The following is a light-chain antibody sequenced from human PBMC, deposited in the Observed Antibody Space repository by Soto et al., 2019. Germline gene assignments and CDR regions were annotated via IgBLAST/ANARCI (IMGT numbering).Light chain of an antibody. CDR3: QQYGSSPLT. CDR2: AAS. Sequence: EIVLTQSPGTLSLSRGERATLSCRASQSVSSSYLAWYQQKPGQAPRLLIYAASSRATGIPDRFSGSGSGTDFTLTISRLEPEDFAVYYCQQYGSSPLTFGGGTKVEIK. V-gene: IGKV3-20*01. CDR1: QSVSSSY. J-gene: IGKJ4*01.